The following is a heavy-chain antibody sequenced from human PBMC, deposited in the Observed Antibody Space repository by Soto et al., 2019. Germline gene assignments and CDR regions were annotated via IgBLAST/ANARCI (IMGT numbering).Heavy chain of an antibody. CDR3: AKHWTTGKWNDGFYFGMDV. J-gene: IGHJ6*02. CDR1: EFDFSSYG. D-gene: IGHD1-20*01. CDR2: ISYDGDNK. V-gene: IGHV3-30*18. Sequence: PGGSLRLSCAASEFDFSSYGMHWVRQAPGKGLEWVTIISYDGDNKYYADSVKGRFTIYRDNSKNTLYLQMKSMRIEDTAVYYCAKHWTTGKWNDGFYFGMDVWGRGTTVTVSS.